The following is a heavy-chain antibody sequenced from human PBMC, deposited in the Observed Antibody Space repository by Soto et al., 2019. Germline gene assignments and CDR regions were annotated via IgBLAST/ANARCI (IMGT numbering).Heavy chain of an antibody. CDR1: GYTFTSYG. CDR2: ISAYNGNT. J-gene: IGHJ4*02. D-gene: IGHD3-22*01. CDR3: ARVFIDSSGYCDY. Sequence: ASVKVSCKASGYTFTSYGISWVRQAPGQGLEWMGWISAYNGNTNYAQKLQGRVTMTTDTSTSTACMELRSLRSDDTAVYYCARVFIDSSGYCDYWGQGTLVTVSS. V-gene: IGHV1-18*01.